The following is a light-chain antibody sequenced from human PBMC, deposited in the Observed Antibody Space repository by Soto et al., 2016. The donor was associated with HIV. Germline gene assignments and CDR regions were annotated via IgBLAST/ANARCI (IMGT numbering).Light chain of an antibody. V-gene: IGKV1-5*01. Sequence: DIQMTQSPSTLSASVGDRVTITCRASQSISSWLAWYQQKPGKAPKLLIYAASTSQSGVPSRFSGSGSGTEVILTISSLQPEDSATYYCQQVNSYPLTFGQGTKLEIK. J-gene: IGKJ2*01. CDR2: AAS. CDR3: QQVNSYPLT. CDR1: QSISSW.